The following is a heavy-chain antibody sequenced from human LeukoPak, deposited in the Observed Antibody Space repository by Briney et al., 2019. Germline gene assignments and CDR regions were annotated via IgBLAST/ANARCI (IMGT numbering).Heavy chain of an antibody. J-gene: IGHJ4*02. Sequence: SETLSLTCAVSGYSISSGYYWGWIRQPPGKGLEWIGSIYHSGSTYYNPSLKSRVTISVDTSKNQFSLKLSSVTAADTAVYYCARHLYEYGSGWYGYWGQGTLVAVSS. V-gene: IGHV4-38-2*01. CDR1: GYSISSGYY. CDR3: ARHLYEYGSGWYGY. D-gene: IGHD6-19*01. CDR2: IYHSGST.